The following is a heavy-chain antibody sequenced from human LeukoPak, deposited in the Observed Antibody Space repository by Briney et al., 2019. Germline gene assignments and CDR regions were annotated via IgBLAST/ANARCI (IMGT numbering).Heavy chain of an antibody. J-gene: IGHJ4*02. D-gene: IGHD3-16*01. Sequence: GGSLRLSCVASGITFSHYSMNWVRQAPGKGLEWVSYISSFSGTINYADSVKGRFTISRDNAKNSLYLQMNSLTAEDTAVYYCARDQGGVGYWGQGTLVTVSS. CDR2: ISSFSGTI. CDR1: GITFSHYS. V-gene: IGHV3-48*01. CDR3: ARDQGGVGY.